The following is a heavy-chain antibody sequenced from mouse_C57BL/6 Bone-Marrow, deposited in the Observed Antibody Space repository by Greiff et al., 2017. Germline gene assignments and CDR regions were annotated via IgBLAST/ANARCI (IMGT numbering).Heavy chain of an antibody. V-gene: IGHV14-4*01. CDR2: IDPENGDT. Sequence: EVKVVESGAELVRPGASVKLSCTASGFNIKDDYMHWVKQRPEQGLEWIGWIDPENGDTEYASKFQGKATITADTSSNPAYLQLSSLTSEDAAVYYCSLYYDYAWFAYWGQGTLVTVSA. CDR3: SLYYDYAWFAY. D-gene: IGHD2-4*01. CDR1: GFNIKDDY. J-gene: IGHJ3*01.